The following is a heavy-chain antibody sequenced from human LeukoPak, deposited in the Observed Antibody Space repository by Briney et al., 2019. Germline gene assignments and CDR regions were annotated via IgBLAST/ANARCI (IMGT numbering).Heavy chain of an antibody. D-gene: IGHD4-11*01. CDR3: ARGSSNYGYTFDI. CDR2: ISSSSSYI. Sequence: GGSLRLSCAASGFTFSHYSMNWVRQDPGEGLEWVSSISSSSSYIYYADSVKGRFTISRDSAKNSLYLHMNSLRVDDTAVYYCARGSSNYGYTFDIWGQGTMVTVSS. V-gene: IGHV3-21*01. J-gene: IGHJ3*02. CDR1: GFTFSHYS.